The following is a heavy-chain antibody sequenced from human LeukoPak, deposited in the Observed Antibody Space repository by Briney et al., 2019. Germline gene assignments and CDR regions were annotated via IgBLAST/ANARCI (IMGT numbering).Heavy chain of an antibody. CDR2: ISSSSSYI. CDR1: GFTFSSYS. CDR3: ARDFAYSVVVDY. Sequence: GGSLRLSCAASGFTFSSYSMNWVRQAPGKRLEWVSSISSSSSYIYYADSVKGRFTISRDNAKNSLYLQMNSLRAEDTAVYYCARDFAYSVVVDYWGQGTLVTVSS. J-gene: IGHJ4*02. D-gene: IGHD2-15*01. V-gene: IGHV3-21*01.